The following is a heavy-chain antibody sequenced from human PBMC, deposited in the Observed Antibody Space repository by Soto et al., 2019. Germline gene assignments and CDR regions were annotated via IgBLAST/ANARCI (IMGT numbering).Heavy chain of an antibody. V-gene: IGHV4-59*01. Sequence: SETLSLTCTVSGGSISSYYWSWIRQPPGKGLEWIGYIYYSGSTKYNPSLKSRVTISVDTSKNQFSLKLSSVTAADTAVYYCARDRRPGHWFDPWGQGTLVTVSS. D-gene: IGHD2-8*02. CDR2: IYYSGST. CDR3: ARDRRPGHWFDP. CDR1: GGSISSYY. J-gene: IGHJ5*02.